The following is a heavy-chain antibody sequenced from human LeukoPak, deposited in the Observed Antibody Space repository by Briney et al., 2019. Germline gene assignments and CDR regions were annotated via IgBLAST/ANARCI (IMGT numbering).Heavy chain of an antibody. Sequence: GGSLRLSCVASGFPFSSYWMTWVRQAPGKGLEWVAVIWSDGSNKNYADSVKGRFTISRDNSKNTLSLQMNSLRAEDTAVYYCARRLIATHSFDYWGQGTLVTVSS. CDR2: IWSDGSNK. CDR1: GFPFSSYW. J-gene: IGHJ4*02. V-gene: IGHV3-33*08. D-gene: IGHD6-6*01. CDR3: ARRLIATHSFDY.